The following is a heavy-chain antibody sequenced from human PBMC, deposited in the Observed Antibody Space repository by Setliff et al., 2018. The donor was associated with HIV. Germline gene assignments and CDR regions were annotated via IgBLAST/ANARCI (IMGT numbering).Heavy chain of an antibody. CDR1: GYTFTNSY. D-gene: IGHD3-3*01. V-gene: IGHV1-2*02. CDR3: VRFYGFWGAYYGYYFDY. CDR2: INPNSLDT. Sequence: ASVKVSCKASGYTFTNSYLHWVRQAPGQGLEWMGWINPNSLDTNYVQNFQGRVTMTSDTSINTAYMELSRLRSDDTAVYYCVRFYGFWGAYYGYYFDYWGQGTLVTVSS. J-gene: IGHJ4*02.